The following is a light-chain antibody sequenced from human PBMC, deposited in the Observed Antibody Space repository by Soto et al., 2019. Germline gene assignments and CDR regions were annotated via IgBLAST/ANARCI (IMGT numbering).Light chain of an antibody. J-gene: IGKJ4*01. CDR3: QQYGSSPPLT. CDR2: GAS. Sequence: EIVLMQSPGTLSLSPGERPTLSCRASQSVSNNYVAWYQQKPGQAPRLLIAGASSRATGIPDRFSGSGSGTDFTLTISRLEPEDFAVYYCQQYGSSPPLTFGGGTKVEIK. CDR1: QSVSNNY. V-gene: IGKV3-20*01.